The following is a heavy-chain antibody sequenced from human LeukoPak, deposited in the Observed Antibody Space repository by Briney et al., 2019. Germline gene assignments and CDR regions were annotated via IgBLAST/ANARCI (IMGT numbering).Heavy chain of an antibody. CDR2: ISGSGGST. J-gene: IGHJ5*02. D-gene: IGHD3-22*01. V-gene: IGHV3-23*01. CDR3: AKDGYYYDSSGYYGP. Sequence: GRSLRLSCAASGFTFSSYAMSWVRQAPGKGLEWVSAISGSGGSTYYADSVKGRFTISRDNSKNTLYLQMNSLRAEDTAVYYCAKDGYYYDSSGYYGPWGQGTLVTVSS. CDR1: GFTFSSYA.